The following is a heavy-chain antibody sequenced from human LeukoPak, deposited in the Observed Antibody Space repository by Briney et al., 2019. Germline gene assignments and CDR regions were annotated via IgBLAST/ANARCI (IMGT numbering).Heavy chain of an antibody. V-gene: IGHV4-34*01. CDR3: ARSEYSYRQFDY. D-gene: IGHD5-18*01. J-gene: IGHJ4*02. Sequence: SETLSLTCAVYGGSFSGYYWSWIRQPPGKGLEWIGEINHSGSTNYNPSLKSRVTISVDTSKNQFSLKLSSVTAADTAVYYCARSEYSYRQFDYWGQGILVTVSS. CDR1: GGSFSGYY. CDR2: INHSGST.